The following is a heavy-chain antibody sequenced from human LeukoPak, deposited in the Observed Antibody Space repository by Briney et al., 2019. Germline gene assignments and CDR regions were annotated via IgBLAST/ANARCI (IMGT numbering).Heavy chain of an antibody. J-gene: IGHJ4*02. V-gene: IGHV3-23*01. Sequence: GGSLRLSCAASGFTFSSYAMSWVRQAPGKGLEWVSAISGSGGSTYYADSVKGRFTISRDNSKNTLYLQMNSLRAEDTAVYYCAKDISKGYYYDSSGPSPDYWGQGTLVTVSS. CDR2: ISGSGGST. D-gene: IGHD3-22*01. CDR1: GFTFSSYA. CDR3: AKDISKGYYYDSSGPSPDY.